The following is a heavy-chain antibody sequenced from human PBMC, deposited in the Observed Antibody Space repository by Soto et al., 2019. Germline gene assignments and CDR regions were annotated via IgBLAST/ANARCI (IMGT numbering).Heavy chain of an antibody. D-gene: IGHD4-17*01. CDR1: GFTFSRFG. Sequence: QVQLVESGGGVVQPGRSLRLSCAASGFTFSRFGMHWVRQAPGEGLEWVTVISYDGGNTEYADSVKGRFTVSRDNSKNTLYLQMNGLRAEDTAFYYWAKEVRANLDDYGDYDWFDPWGQGTLVIVSS. CDR2: ISYDGGNT. CDR3: AKEVRANLDDYGDYDWFDP. V-gene: IGHV3-30*18. J-gene: IGHJ5*02.